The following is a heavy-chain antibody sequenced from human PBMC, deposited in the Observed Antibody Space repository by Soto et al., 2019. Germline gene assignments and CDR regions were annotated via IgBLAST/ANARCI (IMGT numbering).Heavy chain of an antibody. J-gene: IGHJ4*02. CDR3: ARGGGFFDY. CDR1: GFTFSSYV. V-gene: IGHV3-48*02. Sequence: PGGSLRLSCAASGFTFSSYVINWVRQAPGKGLEWVSYISISSSTRYYADSVRGRFTISRDNAKNSLYLQMNSLRDEDTAVDYCARGGGFFDYWGQGTLVPVSS. D-gene: IGHD3-10*01. CDR2: ISISSSTR.